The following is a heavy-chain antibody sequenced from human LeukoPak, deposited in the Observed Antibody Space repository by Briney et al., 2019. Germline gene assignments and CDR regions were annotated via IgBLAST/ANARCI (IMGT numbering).Heavy chain of an antibody. V-gene: IGHV1-18*01. D-gene: IGHD6-13*01. CDR1: GYAFTSFG. Sequence: ASVKVSCKASGYAFTSFGINWVRQAPGQGLEWMGWISTYNGKTNYTQGVQVSQKYQGRVTMTTDTSTSTAYMELSSLRSEDTAVYYCATSIAAAGHYYYYYMDVWGKGTTVTVSS. CDR3: ATSIAAAGHYYYYYMDV. J-gene: IGHJ6*03. CDR2: ISTYNGKT.